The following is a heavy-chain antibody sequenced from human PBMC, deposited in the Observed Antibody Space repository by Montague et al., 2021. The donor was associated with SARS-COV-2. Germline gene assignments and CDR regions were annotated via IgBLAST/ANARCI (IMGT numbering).Heavy chain of an antibody. Sequence: SETLSLTCSVSGDSVNRNYWSWVRQPPGKGLEWLGYIFYSGSTYNPSLHSRVTMSLDTSKNHFSLNLISVIAADTAVYYCAKASRGYGGDFDSWGQGTLVIVSS. CDR2: IFYSGST. CDR1: GDSVNRNY. D-gene: IGHD4-23*01. V-gene: IGHV4-59*02. CDR3: AKASRGYGGDFDS. J-gene: IGHJ4*02.